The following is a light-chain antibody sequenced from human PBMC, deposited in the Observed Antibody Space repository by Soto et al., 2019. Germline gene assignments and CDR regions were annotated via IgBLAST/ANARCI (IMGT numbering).Light chain of an antibody. CDR1: NSDVGGYNY. CDR2: EVS. CDR3: SSYTSSSTLV. J-gene: IGLJ1*01. Sequence: QSVLTQPASVSVSPGQSITISCTRTNSDVGGYNYVSWYQQHPGKAPKLMIYEVSNRPSGVSNRFSGSKSGNTASLTISGLRAEDEADYYCSSYTSSSTLVFGTGTKVTVL. V-gene: IGLV2-14*01.